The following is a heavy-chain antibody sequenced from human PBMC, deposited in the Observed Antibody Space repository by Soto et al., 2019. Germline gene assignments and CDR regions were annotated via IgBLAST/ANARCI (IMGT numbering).Heavy chain of an antibody. CDR3: ARLEGYCSGGSCYPDAFDI. J-gene: IGHJ3*02. CDR1: GGSFSGYY. CDR2: INHSGST. Sequence: SETLSLTCAVYGGSFSGYYWSWIRQPPGKGLEWIGEINHSGSTNYNPSLKSRVTISVDTSKNQFSLKLSSVTAADTAVYYCARLEGYCSGGSCYPDAFDIWGQGTMVTVSS. V-gene: IGHV4-34*01. D-gene: IGHD2-15*01.